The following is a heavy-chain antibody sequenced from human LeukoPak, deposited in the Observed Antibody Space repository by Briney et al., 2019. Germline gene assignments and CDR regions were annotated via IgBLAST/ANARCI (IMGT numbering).Heavy chain of an antibody. CDR3: AREGLAAPDAFDI. D-gene: IGHD6-6*01. CDR2: INPNSGGT. Sequence: AAVKVSCKASGYTFTGYYMHWVRQAPGQGLKWMGWINPNSGGTNYAQKFQGRVTMTRDTSISTAYMELSRLRSDDTAVYYCAREGLAAPDAFDIWGQGTMVTVSS. CDR1: GYTFTGYY. J-gene: IGHJ3*02. V-gene: IGHV1-2*02.